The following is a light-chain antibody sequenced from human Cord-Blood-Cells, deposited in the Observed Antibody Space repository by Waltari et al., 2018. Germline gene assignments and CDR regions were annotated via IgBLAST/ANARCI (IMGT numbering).Light chain of an antibody. V-gene: IGLV2-14*01. J-gene: IGLJ2*01. Sequence: QSALTQPASVSGSPGQSITISCTGTSSDVGGYNYVSWYQQHPGKATKLMIYDVSNRPSGVSNRFSGSKSCNTASLTISGLQAEDEADYYCSSYTSSSTLVVFGGGTKLTV. CDR3: SSYTSSSTLVV. CDR2: DVS. CDR1: SSDVGGYNY.